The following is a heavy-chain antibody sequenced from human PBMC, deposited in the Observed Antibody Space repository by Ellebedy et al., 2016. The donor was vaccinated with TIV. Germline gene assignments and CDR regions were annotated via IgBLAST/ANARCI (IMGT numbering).Heavy chain of an antibody. J-gene: IGHJ2*01. CDR1: KFTVSYNY. D-gene: IGHD3-10*02. CDR2: IYTDDST. CDR3: ARASFYDVDLSGWYFDL. Sequence: GGSLRLSCVASKFTVSYNYMNWVRQAPGKGPEWVSGIYTDDSTYYADSVKGRFTVSRDNSKNTLYLQMNSLRTEDTAVYYCARASFYDVDLSGWYFDLWGCGTLITVSS. V-gene: IGHV3-66*01.